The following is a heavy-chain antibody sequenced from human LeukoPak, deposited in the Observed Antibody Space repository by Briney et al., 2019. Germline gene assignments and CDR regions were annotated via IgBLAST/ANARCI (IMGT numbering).Heavy chain of an antibody. CDR1: GFTFNTYT. D-gene: IGHD6-19*01. CDR3: AKDSEVAGWFRWFDP. J-gene: IGHJ5*02. CDR2: ISSSSSYI. V-gene: IGHV3-21*04. Sequence: TPGGSLRLSCTASGFTFNTYTMNWVRQAPGKGLEWVSSISSSSSYIYYSDSVKGRFTISRHNAKNSLYLQMDSLRADDTAIYYCAKDSEVAGWFRWFDPWGQGTLVTVSS.